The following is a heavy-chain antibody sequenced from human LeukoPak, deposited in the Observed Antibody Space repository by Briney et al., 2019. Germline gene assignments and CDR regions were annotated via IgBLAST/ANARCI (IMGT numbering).Heavy chain of an antibody. D-gene: IGHD3-10*01. Sequence: GASVKVSCKASGYTFTSYGISWVRQAPGQGLEWMGWISAYNGNTNYAQKLQGRVTMTTDTSTSTAYMELRSLRSDDTAVYYCARDPRGYYGSGSYYFDYWGQGTLVTVSS. V-gene: IGHV1-18*01. CDR1: GYTFTSYG. CDR2: ISAYNGNT. CDR3: ARDPRGYYGSGSYYFDY. J-gene: IGHJ4*02.